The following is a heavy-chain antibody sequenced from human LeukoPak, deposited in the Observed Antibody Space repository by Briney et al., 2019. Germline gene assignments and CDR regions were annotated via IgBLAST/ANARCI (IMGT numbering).Heavy chain of an antibody. CDR3: ARYYYDSSGYHNNYYFDY. J-gene: IGHJ4*02. V-gene: IGHV3-74*01. D-gene: IGHD3-22*01. CDR2: INSDGSST. Sequence: GGSLRLSCAASGFTFSSYWMHWVRQAPGKGLVWVSRINSDGSSTSYADSVKGRFTISRDNSKNTLYLQMNSLRAEDTAVYYCARYYYDSSGYHNNYYFDYWGQGTLVTVSS. CDR1: GFTFSSYW.